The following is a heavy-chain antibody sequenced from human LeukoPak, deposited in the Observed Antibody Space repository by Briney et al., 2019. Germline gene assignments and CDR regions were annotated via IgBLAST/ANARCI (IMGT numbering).Heavy chain of an antibody. J-gene: IGHJ4*02. V-gene: IGHV3-21*01. CDR2: ISGSTSYI. Sequence: GGSLRLSCVASAFTFRTDSMHWVRQAPGKGLEWVSSISGSTSYIYYADSVRGRFTSSRDNAKTSLYLQMNSLRAEDTAVYYCARGSDFVWGSYRLYFDYWGQGTLVTVSS. CDR1: AFTFRTDS. D-gene: IGHD3-16*02. CDR3: ARGSDFVWGSYRLYFDY.